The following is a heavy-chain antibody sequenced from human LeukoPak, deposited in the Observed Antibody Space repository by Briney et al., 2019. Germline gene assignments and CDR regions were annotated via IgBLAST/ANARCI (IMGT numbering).Heavy chain of an antibody. V-gene: IGHV3-21*01. CDR1: GFTFSSYS. CDR3: AKDLTRIAVAGTVFDY. D-gene: IGHD6-19*01. CDR2: ISSSSSYI. Sequence: EGSLRLSCAASGFTFSSYSMNWVRQAPGKGLEWVSSISSSSSYIYYADSVKGRFTISRENAKNSLYLQMNSLSAEDTAVYYCAKDLTRIAVAGTVFDYWGQGTLVTVSS. J-gene: IGHJ4*02.